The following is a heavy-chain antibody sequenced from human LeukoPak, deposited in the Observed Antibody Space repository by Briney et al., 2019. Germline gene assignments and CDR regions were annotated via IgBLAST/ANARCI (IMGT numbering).Heavy chain of an antibody. CDR3: ARDRYYDSSGSNWFDP. CDR1: GYTFTSYG. D-gene: IGHD3-22*01. CDR2: ISAYNGNT. Sequence: ASVKVSCKASGYTFTSYGISWVRQAPGQGLELMGWISAYNGNTNYAQKLQGRVTMTTDTSTSTAYMELRSLRSDDTAVYYCARDRYYDSSGSNWFDPWGQGTLVTVSS. V-gene: IGHV1-18*01. J-gene: IGHJ5*02.